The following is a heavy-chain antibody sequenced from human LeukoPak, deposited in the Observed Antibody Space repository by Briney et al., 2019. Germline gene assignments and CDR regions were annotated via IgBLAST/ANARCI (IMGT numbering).Heavy chain of an antibody. V-gene: IGHV3-23*01. CDR3: AKSRYSSGWYLVLFDY. CDR2: ISGSGGST. Sequence: GGSLRLSCAASGFTFSSYAMSWVRQAPGKGLEWVSAISGSGGSTYYADSVKGRFTISRDNSKNTLYLQMNSLRAEDTAVYYCAKSRYSSGWYLVLFDYWGQGTLVTVSS. J-gene: IGHJ4*02. D-gene: IGHD6-19*01. CDR1: GFTFSSYA.